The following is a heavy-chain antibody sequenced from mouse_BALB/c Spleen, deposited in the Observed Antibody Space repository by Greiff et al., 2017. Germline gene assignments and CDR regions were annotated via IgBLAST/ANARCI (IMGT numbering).Heavy chain of an antibody. CDR2: ISSGGSYT. V-gene: IGHV5-6-4*01. D-gene: IGHD1-1*01. CDR3: TRGLITTVVAERYFDV. CDR1: GFTFSSYT. J-gene: IGHJ1*01. Sequence: EVKVVESGGGLVKPGGSLKLSCAASGFTFSSYTMSWVRQTPEKRLEWVATISSGGSYTYYPDSVKGRFTISRDNAKNTLYLQMSSLKSEDTAMYYCTRGLITTVVAERYFDVWGAGTTVTVSS.